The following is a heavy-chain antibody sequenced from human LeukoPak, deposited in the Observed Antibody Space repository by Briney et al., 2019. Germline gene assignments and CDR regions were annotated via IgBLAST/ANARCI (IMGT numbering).Heavy chain of an antibody. Sequence: ASVKVSCKASGYTFTSYYMHWVRQAPGQGLEWMGIINPSGGSTSYAQKFQGRVTMTRDTSTSTVYMELSSLRSEDSAVYYCARDCVDSSGPAPQYYFDYWGQGTLVTVSS. J-gene: IGHJ4*02. V-gene: IGHV1-46*01. CDR2: INPSGGST. CDR3: ARDCVDSSGPAPQYYFDY. D-gene: IGHD3-22*01. CDR1: GYTFTSYY.